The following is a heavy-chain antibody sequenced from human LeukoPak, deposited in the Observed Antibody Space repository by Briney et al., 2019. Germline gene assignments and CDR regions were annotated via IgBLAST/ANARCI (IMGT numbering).Heavy chain of an antibody. J-gene: IGHJ4*02. Sequence: ASVKVSCKASGGTFSSYAISWVRQAPGQGLEWMGGIIPIFGTANYAQKFQGRVTITADESTSTAYMELSSLRSEDTAVYYCATERMTTVTRRTLDYWGQGTLVTVSS. D-gene: IGHD4-11*01. V-gene: IGHV1-69*13. CDR1: GGTFSSYA. CDR2: IIPIFGTA. CDR3: ATERMTTVTRRTLDY.